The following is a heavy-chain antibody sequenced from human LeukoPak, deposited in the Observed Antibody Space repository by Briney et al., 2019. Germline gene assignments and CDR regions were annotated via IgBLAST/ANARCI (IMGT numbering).Heavy chain of an antibody. CDR3: ARSSIVGATLFDY. CDR2: ISSSSSYI. D-gene: IGHD1-26*01. CDR1: GFTFSSYS. V-gene: IGHV3-21*01. Sequence: PGGSLRLSCAASGFTFSSYSMNWVRQAPGKGLEWVSSISSSSSYIYYADSVKGRFTISRDNAKNSLYLQMNSLRAEDTAVYYCARSSIVGATLFDYWGQGTLVTVSS. J-gene: IGHJ4*02.